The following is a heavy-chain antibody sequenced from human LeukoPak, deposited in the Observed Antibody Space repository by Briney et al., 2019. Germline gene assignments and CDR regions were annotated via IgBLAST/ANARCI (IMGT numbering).Heavy chain of an antibody. D-gene: IGHD3-9*01. CDR3: SGVRGSRYHILTGYYDFDP. Sequence: ASVKVSCKASGYTFTGYYMHWVRQAPGQGLEWMGWINPNSGGTNYAQKFQGRVTMTRDTSISTAYMELSRLRSDDTAVYYCSGVRGSRYHILTGYYDFDPWGQGTLVTVSS. V-gene: IGHV1-2*02. J-gene: IGHJ5*02. CDR2: INPNSGGT. CDR1: GYTFTGYY.